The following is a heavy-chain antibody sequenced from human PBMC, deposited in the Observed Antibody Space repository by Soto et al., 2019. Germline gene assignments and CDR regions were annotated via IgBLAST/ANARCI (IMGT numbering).Heavy chain of an antibody. CDR3: ARGGYSYGLGYMDV. D-gene: IGHD5-18*01. CDR2: ISSSSSTI. J-gene: IGHJ6*03. Sequence: GGSLRLSCAASGFTFSSYSMNWVRQAPGKGLEWVSYISSSSSTIYYADSVKGRFTISRDNAKNSLYLQMNSLRAEDTAVYYCARGGYSYGLGYMDVWGKGTTVTVSS. V-gene: IGHV3-48*01. CDR1: GFTFSSYS.